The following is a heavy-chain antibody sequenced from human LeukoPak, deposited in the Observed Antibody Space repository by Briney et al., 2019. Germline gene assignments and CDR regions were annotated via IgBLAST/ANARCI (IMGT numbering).Heavy chain of an antibody. CDR1: GDSIISNY. D-gene: IGHD5-24*01. Sequence: SETLSLTCTVSGDSIISNYWSWIRQPAGQGLEWIGRIYYSGSTNYNPSLKSRLSISVDTSRNQFSLRLTSVTAADTAVYYCAKDLTGLLATGSDYWGQGGLGSVSS. J-gene: IGHJ4*02. V-gene: IGHV4-4*07. CDR2: IYYSGST. CDR3: AKDLTGLLATGSDY.